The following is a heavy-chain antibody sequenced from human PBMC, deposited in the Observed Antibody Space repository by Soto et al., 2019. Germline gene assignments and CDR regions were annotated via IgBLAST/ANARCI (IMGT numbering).Heavy chain of an antibody. Sequence: AASVKVSCKASGGTFSSYAISWVRQAPGQGLEWMGGIIPIFGTANYAQKFQGRVTITADESTSTAYMELSSLRSEDTAVYYCASSVALSDTAMVTPYYYYYYGMDVWGQGTTVTVSS. D-gene: IGHD5-18*01. J-gene: IGHJ6*02. V-gene: IGHV1-69*13. CDR3: ASSVALSDTAMVTPYYYYYYGMDV. CDR1: GGTFSSYA. CDR2: IIPIFGTA.